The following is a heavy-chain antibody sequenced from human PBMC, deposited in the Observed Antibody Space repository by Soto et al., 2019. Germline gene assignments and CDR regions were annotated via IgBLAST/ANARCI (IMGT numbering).Heavy chain of an antibody. J-gene: IGHJ5*02. Sequence: EVQLLESGGGLVQPGGSLRLSCVASGFSFSTYAMSWVRQAPGKGLEWVSGISAGGGNTYYADSVGGRFTISRDNSKNTLYLQISSLRAEDTALYHCAKHFEYQLLSWFDPWGQGTLVTVSS. D-gene: IGHD2-2*01. CDR3: AKHFEYQLLSWFDP. CDR1: GFSFSTYA. CDR2: ISAGGGNT. V-gene: IGHV3-23*01.